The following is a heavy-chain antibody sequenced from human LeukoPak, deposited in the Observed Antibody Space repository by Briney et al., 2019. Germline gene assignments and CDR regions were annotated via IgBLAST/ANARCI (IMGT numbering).Heavy chain of an antibody. V-gene: IGHV1-2*02. D-gene: IGHD6-19*01. CDR2: INPNSGGT. CDR1: GYTFTGYY. CDR3: ARGVGSGWYGMDY. Sequence: ASVKVSCKASGYTFTGYYMHWVRQAPGQGLEWMGWINPNSGGTNYAQKFQGRVTMTRDTSISAAYMELSRLRSDDTAVYYCARGVGSGWYGMDYWGQGTLVTVSS. J-gene: IGHJ4*02.